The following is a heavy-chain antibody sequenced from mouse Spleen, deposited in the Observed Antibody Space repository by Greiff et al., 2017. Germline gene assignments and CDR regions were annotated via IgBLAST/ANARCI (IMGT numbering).Heavy chain of an antibody. J-gene: IGHJ1*01. D-gene: IGHD2-4*01. V-gene: IGHV1-15*01. CDR2: IDPETGGT. Sequence: QVQLQQSGAELVRPGASVTLSCKASGYTFTDYEMHWVKQTPVHGLEWIGAIDPETGGTAYNQKFKGKATLTADKSSSTAYMELRSLTSEDSAVYYCTRYYDYDENWYFDVWGAGTTVTVSS. CDR3: TRYYDYDENWYFDV. CDR1: GYTFTDYE.